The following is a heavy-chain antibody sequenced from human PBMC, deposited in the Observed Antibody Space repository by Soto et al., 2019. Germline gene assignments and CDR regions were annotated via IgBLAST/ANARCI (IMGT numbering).Heavy chain of an antibody. V-gene: IGHV3-23*01. CDR1: GVTFSSYA. J-gene: IGHJ6*02. Sequence: AGSLRLSCAASGVTFSSYAMSWVRQDPGKGLEWVSAISGSGGSTYYADSVKGRFTISRDNSKNTLYLQMNSLRAEDTAVYYCAKDQENCTNGVCPDYYGMDVWGQGTTVTVSS. CDR2: ISGSGGST. D-gene: IGHD2-8*01. CDR3: AKDQENCTNGVCPDYYGMDV.